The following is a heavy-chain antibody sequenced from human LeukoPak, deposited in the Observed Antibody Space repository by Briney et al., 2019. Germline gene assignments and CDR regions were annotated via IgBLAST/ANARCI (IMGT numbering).Heavy chain of an antibody. D-gene: IGHD5-18*01. Sequence: PSGTLSLSCAVSGGPISSYYWSWIRQPPGKGLEWFGYIYYSGSTNYNPSLKSRVTISVDTSKNQFSLKLSSVTAADTAVYYCARTTEGGYTYDYFYYYYMDVWGKGTTVTISS. J-gene: IGHJ6*03. CDR2: IYYSGST. CDR3: ARTTEGGYTYDYFYYYYMDV. CDR1: GGPISSYY. V-gene: IGHV4-59*01.